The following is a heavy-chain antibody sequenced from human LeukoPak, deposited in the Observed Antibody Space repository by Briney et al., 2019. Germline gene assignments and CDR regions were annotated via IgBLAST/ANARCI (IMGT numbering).Heavy chain of an antibody. J-gene: IGHJ6*02. Sequence: GASVTVSCTASGYTFTSYGISWVRQAPGQGLEWMGWISAYNGNTNYAQKFQGRVTITADESTSTAYMELSSLRSEDTAVYYCARTNYDFWSGYYLSYYYYGMDVWGQGTTVTVSS. V-gene: IGHV1-18*01. CDR3: ARTNYDFWSGYYLSYYYYGMDV. CDR1: GYTFTSYG. CDR2: ISAYNGNT. D-gene: IGHD3-3*01.